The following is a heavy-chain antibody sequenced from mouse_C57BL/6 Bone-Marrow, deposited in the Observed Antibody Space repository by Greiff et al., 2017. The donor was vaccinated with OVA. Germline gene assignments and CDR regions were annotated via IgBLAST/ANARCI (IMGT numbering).Heavy chain of an antibody. CDR1: GYTFTSYG. CDR3: ARGGIYYDYDRGFAY. D-gene: IGHD2-4*01. CDR2: IYPRSGNT. Sequence: VQLQQSGAELARPGASVKLSCKASGYTFTSYGISWVKQRTGQGLEWIGEIYPRSGNTYYNEKFKGKATLTADKSSSTAYMELRSLTSEDSAVYFCARGGIYYDYDRGFAYWGQGTLVTVSA. V-gene: IGHV1-81*01. J-gene: IGHJ3*01.